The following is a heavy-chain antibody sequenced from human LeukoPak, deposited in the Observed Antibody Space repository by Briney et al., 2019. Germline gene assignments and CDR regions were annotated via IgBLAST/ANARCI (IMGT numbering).Heavy chain of an antibody. J-gene: IGHJ3*02. CDR1: GYTITGYY. CDR2: INPNSGGT. CDR3: AWSSGWSPGGAFDI. V-gene: IGHV1-2*02. D-gene: IGHD6-19*01. Sequence: GASVKVSCKASGYTITGYYMHWVRPAPGQGLEWMGWINPNSGGTNYAQKFQGRVTMTRDTSISTAYMELSRLRSDDTAVYYCAWSSGWSPGGAFDIWGQGTMVTVSS.